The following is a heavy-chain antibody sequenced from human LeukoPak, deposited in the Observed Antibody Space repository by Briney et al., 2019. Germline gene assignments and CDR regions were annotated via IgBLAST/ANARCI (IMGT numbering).Heavy chain of an antibody. Sequence: ASVKASCKTSGYTFTSYDISWVRQAPGQGLEWMGWISAYNGNTDYAQKLQGRVTMTTDTSTSTAYMELRSLRSDDTAVYYCAKDMWRVRGVSDYWGQGTLVTVSS. D-gene: IGHD3-10*01. CDR3: AKDMWRVRGVSDY. CDR2: ISAYNGNT. J-gene: IGHJ4*02. CDR1: GYTFTSYD. V-gene: IGHV1-18*01.